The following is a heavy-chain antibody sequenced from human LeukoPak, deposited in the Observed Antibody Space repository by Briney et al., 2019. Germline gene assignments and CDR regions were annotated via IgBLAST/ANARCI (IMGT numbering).Heavy chain of an antibody. V-gene: IGHV4-31*01. Sequence: SQTLSFNCTVSGGTISSGGYYWSWIRQHPGRRLEWIAYMYYSGSTEYNPSLKSQVTISVDTSNNQFSLKLSSVTAADTAVYYCARVPHDSSGYGYFDYWGQGTLVTVSS. D-gene: IGHD3-22*01. CDR1: GGTISSGGYY. CDR2: MYYSGST. J-gene: IGHJ4*02. CDR3: ARVPHDSSGYGYFDY.